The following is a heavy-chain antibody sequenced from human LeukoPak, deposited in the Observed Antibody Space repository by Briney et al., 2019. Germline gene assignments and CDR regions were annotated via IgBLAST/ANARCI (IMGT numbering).Heavy chain of an antibody. V-gene: IGHV1-69*05. CDR1: GGTFSSYA. J-gene: IGHJ4*02. CDR2: IIPIFGTA. D-gene: IGHD5-24*01. Sequence: SVKVSCKASGGTFSSYAIRWVRQAPGQGLEWMGRIIPIFGTANYAQKFQGRVTITTDESTSTSYMELSSLRSEDTAVYYCARDRDGYNQFDYWGQGTLVTVSS. CDR3: ARDRDGYNQFDY.